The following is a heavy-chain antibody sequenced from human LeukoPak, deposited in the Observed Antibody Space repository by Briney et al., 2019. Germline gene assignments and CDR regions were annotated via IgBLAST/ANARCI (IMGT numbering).Heavy chain of an antibody. Sequence: ASVKVSCKASGYTFTGYYMHWVRQAPGQGLEWMGWINPNSGGTSYAQKFQGRVTMTRDTSISTAYMELSRLRSDDTAVYYCARELLGISGSSPAFDYWGQGTLVTVSS. D-gene: IGHD6-6*01. CDR1: GYTFTGYY. V-gene: IGHV1-2*02. CDR2: INPNSGGT. J-gene: IGHJ4*02. CDR3: ARELLGISGSSPAFDY.